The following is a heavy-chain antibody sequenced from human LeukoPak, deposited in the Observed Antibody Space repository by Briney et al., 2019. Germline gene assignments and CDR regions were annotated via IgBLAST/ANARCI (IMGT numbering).Heavy chain of an antibody. J-gene: IGHJ6*02. Sequence: ASVKVSCKVSGYTLTELSMHWVRQAPGKGLEWIGGFDPEDGETIYAQKFQGRVTMTEDTSTDTAYIELSSLRSEDTAVYYCATDSSGYYQLPLYYYGMDVWGQGTTVTVSS. CDR1: GYTLTELS. CDR2: FDPEDGET. V-gene: IGHV1-24*01. CDR3: ATDSSGYYQLPLYYYGMDV. D-gene: IGHD3-22*01.